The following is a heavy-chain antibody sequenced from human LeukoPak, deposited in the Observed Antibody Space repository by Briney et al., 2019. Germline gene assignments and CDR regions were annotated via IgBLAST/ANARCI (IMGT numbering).Heavy chain of an antibody. J-gene: IGHJ5*02. V-gene: IGHV4-34*01. CDR3: ARGFPQFTTIFGVVIINNWFDP. D-gene: IGHD3-3*01. CDR2: INHSGTT. Sequence: SETLSLTCAVYGGSFSGYYWSWIRQPPGKGLEWIGEINHSGTTNYNPSLKSRVTISVDTSKNQFSLKLSSVTAADTAVYYCARGFPQFTTIFGVVIINNWFDPWGQGTLVTVSS. CDR1: GGSFSGYY.